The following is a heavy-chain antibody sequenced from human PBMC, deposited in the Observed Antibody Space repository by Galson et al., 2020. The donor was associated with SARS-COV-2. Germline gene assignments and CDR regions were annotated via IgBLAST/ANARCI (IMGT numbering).Heavy chain of an antibody. CDR3: ATDIHYYGSGSYYDY. CDR1: GFTFSSYG. V-gene: IGHV3-30*03. J-gene: IGHJ4*02. CDR2: ISYDGSNK. D-gene: IGHD3-10*01. Sequence: GGSLRLSCAASGFTFSSYGMHWVRQAPGKGLEWVAVISYDGSNKYYADSVKGRFTISRDNSKNTLYLQMNSLRAEDTAVYYCATDIHYYGSGSYYDYWGQGTLVTGSS.